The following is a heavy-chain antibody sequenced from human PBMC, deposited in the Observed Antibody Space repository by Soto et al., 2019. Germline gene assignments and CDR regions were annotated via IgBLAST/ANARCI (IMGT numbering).Heavy chain of an antibody. CDR1: GFTFSSYA. J-gene: IGHJ4*02. V-gene: IGHV3-23*01. Sequence: EVQLLESGGGLVQPGGSLRLSCAASGFTFSSYAMSWVRQAPGKGLEWVSAISSSGGSTYYADSVKGRFTISRDNSKNTLYLQMNSLRAEDTAGYYCAKVNSNHVGPVDYWGQGTLVTVSS. D-gene: IGHD4-4*01. CDR2: ISSSGGST. CDR3: AKVNSNHVGPVDY.